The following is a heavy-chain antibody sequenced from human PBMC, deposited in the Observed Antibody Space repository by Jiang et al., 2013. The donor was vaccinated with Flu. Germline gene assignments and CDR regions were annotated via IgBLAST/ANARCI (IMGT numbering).Heavy chain of an antibody. D-gene: IGHD6-6*01. J-gene: IGHJ4*02. V-gene: IGHV4-38-2*02. Sequence: LTCTVSGYSITEWLLLGLDPAAPGKGLEWIGIMYHSGSAYYNPSLKSRVTISVDTSKNQFSLKLSSVTAADTAVYYCVRLGYVSSWGGNWGQGTLVTISS. CDR2: MYHSGSA. CDR3: VRLGYVSSWGGN. CDR1: GYSITEWLL.